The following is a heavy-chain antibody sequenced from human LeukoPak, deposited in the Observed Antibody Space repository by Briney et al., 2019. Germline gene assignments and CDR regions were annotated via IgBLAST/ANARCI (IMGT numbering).Heavy chain of an antibody. CDR1: GFTFSSYA. Sequence: PGGSLRLSCAASGFTFSSYAMHWVRQAPGKGLEWVAVISYDGSNKYYADSVKGRFTISRDNAKNSLYLQMNSLRAEDTALYYCAKGQSSWYGFDYWGQGTLVTVSS. D-gene: IGHD6-13*01. J-gene: IGHJ4*02. CDR2: ISYDGSNK. V-gene: IGHV3-30-3*01. CDR3: AKGQSSWYGFDY.